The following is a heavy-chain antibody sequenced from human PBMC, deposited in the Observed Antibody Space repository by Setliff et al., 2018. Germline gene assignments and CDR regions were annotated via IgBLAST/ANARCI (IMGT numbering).Heavy chain of an antibody. D-gene: IGHD3-3*01. Sequence: PSETLSLTCSVSGGIIYDHWWTWIRQPAGAGLEWIGRIYSDGSADYNPSLRSRVTISVDKSKNQFFVKLTSMTAADTALYFCARERQGGFLEWAPFDSWGQGVVVTVS. CDR1: GGIIYDHW. CDR2: IYSDGSA. CDR3: ARERQGGFLEWAPFDS. J-gene: IGHJ4*02. V-gene: IGHV4-4*07.